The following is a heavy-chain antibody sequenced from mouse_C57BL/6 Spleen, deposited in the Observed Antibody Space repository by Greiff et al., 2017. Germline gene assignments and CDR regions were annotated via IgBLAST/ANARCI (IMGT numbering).Heavy chain of an antibody. CDR3: TTAILGSSLAWFAY. CDR2: IDPEIGGT. J-gene: IGHJ3*01. Sequence: EVQLQQPGAELVRPGASVKLSCTASGFTITDYYMHWVKQRPEQGLEWIGLIDPEIGGTDYDSKFQGKATLTADTSSNTAYLQLSSLTSEDTSVYYWTTAILGSSLAWFAYWGQGTLGTGS. D-gene: IGHD1-1*01. V-gene: IGHV14-4*01. CDR1: GFTITDYY.